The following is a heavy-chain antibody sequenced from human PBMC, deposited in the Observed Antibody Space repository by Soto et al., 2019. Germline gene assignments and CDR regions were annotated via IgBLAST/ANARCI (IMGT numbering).Heavy chain of an antibody. J-gene: IGHJ4*02. Sequence: VQLLESGGGLVQPGGSLRLSCAASGFTFSNYAMSWVHQAPGKGLEWVSGMSNSGSRTYYADSVKGRFIISRDNSKNTLYLQMNSLRPEDTAVYYRAKAYFDILTGYFGDYWGQGTLVSVSS. CDR2: MSNSGSRT. D-gene: IGHD3-9*01. V-gene: IGHV3-23*01. CDR3: AKAYFDILTGYFGDY. CDR1: GFTFSNYA.